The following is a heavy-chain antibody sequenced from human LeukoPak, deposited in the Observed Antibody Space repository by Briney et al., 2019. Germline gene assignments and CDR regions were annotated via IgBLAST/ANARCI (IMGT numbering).Heavy chain of an antibody. Sequence: GGSLRLSCAASGFTFSSYAMSWVRQAPGKGLEWVSAISGSGGGTYYADSVKGRFTISRDNSKKTLYLQMNSLRAEDTAVYYCVKDSVWFGEPNWFDPWGQGTLVTVSS. J-gene: IGHJ5*02. V-gene: IGHV3-23*01. D-gene: IGHD3-10*01. CDR2: ISGSGGGT. CDR3: VKDSVWFGEPNWFDP. CDR1: GFTFSSYA.